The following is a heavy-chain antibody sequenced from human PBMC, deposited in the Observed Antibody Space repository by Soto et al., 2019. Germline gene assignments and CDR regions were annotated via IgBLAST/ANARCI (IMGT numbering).Heavy chain of an antibody. CDR1: GGSISSYY. Sequence: SETLSLTCTVSGGSISSYYWSWIRQPPGKGLEWIGYIYYSWSTNYNPSLKSRVTISVDTSKNQLSLKLSSVTAADTAVYYCARRYGYYFDYWGQGTLVTVSS. CDR2: IYYSWST. D-gene: IGHD4-17*01. CDR3: ARRYGYYFDY. V-gene: IGHV4-59*08. J-gene: IGHJ4*02.